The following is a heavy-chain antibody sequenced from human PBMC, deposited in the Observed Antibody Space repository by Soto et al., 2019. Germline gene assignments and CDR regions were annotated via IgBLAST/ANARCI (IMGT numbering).Heavy chain of an antibody. D-gene: IGHD3-9*01. CDR3: ARLEGLATISYYFDF. Sequence: QLQLQESGPGLVKPSETLSLTCSVSDDSINSDKYYWGWIRQPPGKGLEWIGSIYYRGNAYYNPSLQTPFTISLDKSRSQCSLKLNSVTAADSAVYFCARLEGLATISYYFDFWGPGALVTVSS. J-gene: IGHJ4*02. V-gene: IGHV4-39*01. CDR2: IYYRGNA. CDR1: DDSINSDKYY.